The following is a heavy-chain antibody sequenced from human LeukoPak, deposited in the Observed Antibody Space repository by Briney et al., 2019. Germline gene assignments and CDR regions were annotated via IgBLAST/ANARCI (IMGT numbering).Heavy chain of an antibody. Sequence: SGGSLRLSCAASGFTTSSYEMNWVRQAPGKGLEWVSYISSSGSTIYYADSVKGRFTISRDNSKNTLYLQMNSLRAEDTAVYYCAKDLFRAFDIWGQGTMVTVSS. V-gene: IGHV3-48*03. D-gene: IGHD3-3*01. CDR2: ISSSGSTI. J-gene: IGHJ3*02. CDR1: GFTTSSYE. CDR3: AKDLFRAFDI.